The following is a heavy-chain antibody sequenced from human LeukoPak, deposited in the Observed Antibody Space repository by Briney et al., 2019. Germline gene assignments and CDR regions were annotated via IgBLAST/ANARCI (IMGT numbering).Heavy chain of an antibody. CDR2: INPNSGGT. J-gene: IGHJ4*02. V-gene: IGHV1-2*02. D-gene: IGHD3-16*02. CDR3: ARRRGDYVWGSYRHLGGYYFDY. CDR1: GYTFTGYY. Sequence: ASVKVSCKASGYTFTGYYMHWVRQAPGQGLEWMGWINPNSGGTNYAQKFQGRVTITADESTSTAYMELSSLRSEDTAVYYCARRRGDYVWGSYRHLGGYYFDYWGQGTLVTVSS.